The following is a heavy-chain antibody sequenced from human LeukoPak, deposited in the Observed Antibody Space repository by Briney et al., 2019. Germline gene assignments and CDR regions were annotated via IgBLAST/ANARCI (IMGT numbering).Heavy chain of an antibody. Sequence: SETLSLTCTVSGGSISSYYWSWIRQPPGKGLEWIGYIYYSGSTNYNPSLKSRVTISVDTSKNQFSLKLSSVTAADTAVYYCARAMGAEAFDIRGQGTMVTVSS. CDR1: GGSISSYY. CDR3: ARAMGAEAFDI. V-gene: IGHV4-59*01. CDR2: IYYSGST. J-gene: IGHJ3*02. D-gene: IGHD3-10*01.